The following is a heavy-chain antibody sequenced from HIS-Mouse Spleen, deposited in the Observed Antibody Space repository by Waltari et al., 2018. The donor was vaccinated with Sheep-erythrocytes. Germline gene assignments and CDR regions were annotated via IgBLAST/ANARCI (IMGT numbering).Heavy chain of an antibody. D-gene: IGHD3-10*01. Sequence: QVQLVQSGAAVKKPGASVKGSCKASGYTFTGYYVPWVRQAPGQGLEWMVWINPNKGGTSYAQKFQGRVPMTRDTSISTAYMELSRLRSDDTAGYYCASDRGGAFDIWGQGTMVTVSS. CDR2: INPNKGGT. CDR3: ASDRGGAFDI. CDR1: GYTFTGYY. V-gene: IGHV1-2*02. J-gene: IGHJ3*02.